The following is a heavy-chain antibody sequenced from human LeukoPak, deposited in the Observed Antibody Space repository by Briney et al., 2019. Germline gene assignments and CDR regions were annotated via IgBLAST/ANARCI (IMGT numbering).Heavy chain of an antibody. CDR3: AKDRGRYYDSSGYYWGYYFDS. CDR1: GFTFNNAW. V-gene: IGHV3-23*01. CDR2: ISGSGGST. Sequence: PGGSLRLSCAASGFTFNNAWMSWVRQAPGKGLEWVSTISGSGGSTYYADSVKGRFTISRDNSKNTLYLQMSSLRAEDTAVYYCAKDRGRYYDSSGYYWGYYFDSWGQGILVTVST. J-gene: IGHJ4*02. D-gene: IGHD3-22*01.